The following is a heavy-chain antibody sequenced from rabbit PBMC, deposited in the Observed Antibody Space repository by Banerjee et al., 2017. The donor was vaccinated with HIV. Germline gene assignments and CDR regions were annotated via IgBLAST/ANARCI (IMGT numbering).Heavy chain of an antibody. D-gene: IGHD4-1*01. CDR1: GFSFSSSDW. V-gene: IGHV1S45*01. CDR2: IYNGDGST. Sequence: QEQLEESGGDLVKPEGSLTLTCTASGFSFSSSDWICWVRQAPGKGLEWIGCIYNGDGSTYYASWVNGRFTISSDNAQNTVFLQMTSLTAADTATYFCARDLAGVIGWNFGLWGPGTLVTVS. CDR3: ARDLAGVIGWNFGL. J-gene: IGHJ6*01.